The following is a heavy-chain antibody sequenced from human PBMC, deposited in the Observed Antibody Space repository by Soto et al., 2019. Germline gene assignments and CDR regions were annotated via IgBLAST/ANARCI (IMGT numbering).Heavy chain of an antibody. Sequence: PSETLSLTAMVSVGSTRIRHYYWGWFRQPPGKGLEWIGYIYYSGSTYYNPSLKSRVTISVDTSKNQFSLKLSSVTAADTAVYYCAXAVYEYSYRSKGYYFDYWGQGTLVTVSS. V-gene: IGHV4-30-4*01. J-gene: IGHJ4*02. D-gene: IGHD5-18*01. CDR1: VGSTRIRHYY. CDR3: AXAVYEYSYRSKGYYFDY. CDR2: IYYSGST.